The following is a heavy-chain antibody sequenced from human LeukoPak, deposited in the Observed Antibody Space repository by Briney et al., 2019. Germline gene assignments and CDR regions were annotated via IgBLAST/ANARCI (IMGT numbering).Heavy chain of an antibody. J-gene: IGHJ4*02. V-gene: IGHV3-30*04. CDR1: RFTFSSYA. CDR2: ISYDGSNK. Sequence: PGGSLRLSCAASRFTFSSYAMHWVRQAPGKGLEWVAVISYDGSNKYYAESVEGRFTISRDNSKNTLYLQMNSLRAEDTAVYYCARNGGYSYGYDPYYFDYWGQGTLVTVSS. CDR3: ARNGGYSYGYDPYYFDY. D-gene: IGHD5-18*01.